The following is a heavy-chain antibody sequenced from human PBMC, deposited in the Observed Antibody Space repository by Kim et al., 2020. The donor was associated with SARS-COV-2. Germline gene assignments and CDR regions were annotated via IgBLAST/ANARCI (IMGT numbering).Heavy chain of an antibody. CDR2: IIPILGIA. CDR3: ARDGLAMATPRVFDL. Sequence: SVKVSCKASGGTFSSYDISWVRQAPGQGLEWMGRIIPILGIANYAQKFQGRVTITADTSTSTAYMELSSLRSEDTAVYYCARDGLAMATPRVFDLWGRGTLVTVSS. V-gene: IGHV1-69*04. J-gene: IGHJ2*01. CDR1: GGTFSSYD. D-gene: IGHD5-12*01.